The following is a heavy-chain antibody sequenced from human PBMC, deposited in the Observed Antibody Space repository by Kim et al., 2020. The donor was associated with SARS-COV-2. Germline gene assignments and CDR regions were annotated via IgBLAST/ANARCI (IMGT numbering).Heavy chain of an antibody. J-gene: IGHJ4*02. CDR1: GGSFSGYY. CDR3: ARGTTVTIDY. CDR2: INHSGST. Sequence: SETLSLTCAVYGGSFSGYYWSWIRQPPGKGLEWIGEINHSGSTNYNPSLKSRVTISVDTSKNQFSLKLSSVTAADTAVYYCARGTTVTIDYWGQGTLVTVSS. D-gene: IGHD4-4*01. V-gene: IGHV4-34*01.